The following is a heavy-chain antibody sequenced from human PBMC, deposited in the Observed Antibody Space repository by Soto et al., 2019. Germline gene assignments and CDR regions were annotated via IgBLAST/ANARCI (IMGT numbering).Heavy chain of an antibody. Sequence: SDTLSLTCIVSGVSISSSSYYWVLIRQPPGKGLEWIGSIYYSGSTYYNPSLKSRVTISVDTSKNQFSLKLSSVTAADTAVYYCARQARWLQFPDYWGQGTLVTVSS. CDR3: ARQARWLQFPDY. D-gene: IGHD5-12*01. V-gene: IGHV4-39*01. CDR2: IYYSGST. J-gene: IGHJ4*02. CDR1: GVSISSSSYY.